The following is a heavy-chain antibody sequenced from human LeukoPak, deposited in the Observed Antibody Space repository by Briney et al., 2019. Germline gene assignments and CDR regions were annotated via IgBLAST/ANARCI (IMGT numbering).Heavy chain of an antibody. V-gene: IGHV4-59*04. CDR2: LYYSGST. CDR3: ARYYSGSYGFDY. J-gene: IGHJ4*02. CDR1: GGSISDYY. D-gene: IGHD1-26*01. Sequence: SETLSLTCTVSGGSISDYYWSWIRQPPGKGLEWIGYLYYSGSTYYNPSLKSRVTMSVDTSKNQFSLKLSSVTAADTAVYYCARYYSGSYGFDYWGQGTLVTVSS.